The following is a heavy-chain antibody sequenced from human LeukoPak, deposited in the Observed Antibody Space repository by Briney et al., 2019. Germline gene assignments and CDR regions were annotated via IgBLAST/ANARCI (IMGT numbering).Heavy chain of an antibody. V-gene: IGHV3-48*04. CDR2: ISSSSSTI. CDR1: GFTFSSYS. CDR3: ARVNLYVRGYFDY. J-gene: IGHJ4*02. Sequence: PGGSLRLSCAASGFTFSSYSMNWVRQAPGKGLEWVSYISSSSSTIYYADSVKGRFTISRDNAKNSLYLQMNSLRAEDTAVYYCARVNLYVRGYFDYWGQGTLVTVSS. D-gene: IGHD3-10*02.